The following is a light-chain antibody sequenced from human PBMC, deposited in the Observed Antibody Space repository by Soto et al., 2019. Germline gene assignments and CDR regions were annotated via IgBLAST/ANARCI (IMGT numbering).Light chain of an antibody. V-gene: IGKV3-20*01. CDR3: QQYGGSPRT. J-gene: IGKJ1*01. CDR2: YTS. Sequence: EIVLTQSHATLSSSPGETATLSCRASQYVGTRLAWYQHKPGQAPRLLIYYTSNRATGIPARFSGSGSGTQFTLTISRLEPEDFAVYYCQQYGGSPRTFGQGTKVDIK. CDR1: QYVGTR.